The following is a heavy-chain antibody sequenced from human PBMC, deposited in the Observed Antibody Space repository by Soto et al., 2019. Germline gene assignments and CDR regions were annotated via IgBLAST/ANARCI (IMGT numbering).Heavy chain of an antibody. CDR2: ISSTTNYI. CDR3: ARESEDLTSNFDY. V-gene: IGHV3-21*01. CDR1: GFTFSRYS. Sequence: XESLRLLCAASGFTFSRYSMNWVRQAPGKGLEWVSSISSTTNYIYYADSMKGRFTVSRDNAKNSVYLDMNSLSAEDTAVYYCARESEDLTSNFDYWGQGTLVTVSS. J-gene: IGHJ4*02.